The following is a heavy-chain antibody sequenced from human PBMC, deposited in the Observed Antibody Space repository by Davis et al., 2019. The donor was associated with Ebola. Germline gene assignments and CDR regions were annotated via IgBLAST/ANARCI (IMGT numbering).Heavy chain of an antibody. Sequence: PGGSLRLSCVVSEFTFTKYPMSWVRQPPGKGLEWVSSISSTSFYKYYEDSAKGRFFMSRDNAKNSLYLQMISLRVEDTAIYYCATGDPSVWGQGTLVSVSS. D-gene: IGHD6-6*01. V-gene: IGHV3-21*06. CDR2: ISSTSFYK. CDR3: ATGDPSV. CDR1: EFTFTKYP. J-gene: IGHJ4*02.